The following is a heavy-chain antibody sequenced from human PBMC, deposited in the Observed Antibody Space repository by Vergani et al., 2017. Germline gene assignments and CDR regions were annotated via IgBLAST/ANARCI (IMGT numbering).Heavy chain of an antibody. CDR2: ISGSGGST. CDR1: GFTFSSYA. CDR3: AKYQPGDWGRSSVGSYFLAPGYS. J-gene: IGHJ4*02. V-gene: IGHV3-23*01. D-gene: IGHD1-26*01. Sequence: EVQLLESGGGLVQPGGSLRLSCAASGFTFSSYAMSWVRQAPGKGLEWVSAISGSGGSTYYADSVKGRFTISRDNSKNTLYMQMNSLRAEDTAVYYCAKYQPGDWGRSSVGSYFLAPGYSWGQGTLVTVSS.